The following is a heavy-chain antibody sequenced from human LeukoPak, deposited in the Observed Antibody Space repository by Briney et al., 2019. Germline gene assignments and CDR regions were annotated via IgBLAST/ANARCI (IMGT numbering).Heavy chain of an antibody. CDR3: ARRTTVTTLDY. CDR1: GGSISSYY. CDR2: IYYSGST. J-gene: IGHJ4*02. V-gene: IGHV4-59*12. Sequence: SETLSLTCTVSGGSISSYYWSWIRQPPGKELEWIGYIYYSGSTNCNPSLKSRVTISVDTSKNQFSLKLSSVTAADTAVYYCARRTTVTTLDYWGQGTLVTVSS. D-gene: IGHD4-17*01.